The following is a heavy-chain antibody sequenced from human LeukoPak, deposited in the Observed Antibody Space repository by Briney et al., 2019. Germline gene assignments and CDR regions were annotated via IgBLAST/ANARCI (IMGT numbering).Heavy chain of an antibody. CDR1: GYIFTSYW. D-gene: IGHD2-15*01. CDR3: ARGCSGGSCYVSLYGMDV. V-gene: IGHV5-51*01. J-gene: IGHJ6*02. CDR2: IYPGDSDT. Sequence: GESLKISCKGSGYIFTSYWIGWVRQMPGESLEWMGIIYPGDSDTRYSPSFQGEVTISADKSISTAYLQWSSLKASDTATYYCARGCSGGSCYVSLYGMDVWGQGTTVTVSS.